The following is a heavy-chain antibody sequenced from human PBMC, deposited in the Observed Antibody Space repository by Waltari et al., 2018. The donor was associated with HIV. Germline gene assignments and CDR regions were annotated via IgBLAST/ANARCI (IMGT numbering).Heavy chain of an antibody. Sequence: QVQLVQSGAEVKKPGASVKVSCKASGYTFTSYDLNWVRQATGQALEWMGWMNPNSGNTGYAQKFQGRVTMTRDTSISTAYMELSSLRSDDTAVYYCARALGRGYCSSTSCFFDYWGQGPLVTVSS. D-gene: IGHD2-2*01. CDR3: ARALGRGYCSSTSCFFDY. J-gene: IGHJ4*02. CDR1: GYTFTSYD. CDR2: MNPNSGNT. V-gene: IGHV1-8*01.